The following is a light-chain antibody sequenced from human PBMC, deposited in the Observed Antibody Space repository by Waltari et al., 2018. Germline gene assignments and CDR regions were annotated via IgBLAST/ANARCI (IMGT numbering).Light chain of an antibody. CDR2: YDD. V-gene: IGLV3-21*04. CDR1: TIEQKS. J-gene: IGLJ3*02. CDR3: QVWDTRTDHWV. Sequence: TQSPSVPVTAGQTASASCGGSTIEQKSVHWYQQKPGQAPRLVITYDDDLPPGIPQRFSRSNSGNAAVLTISGVEAGDEADYYCQVWDTRTDHWVFGGGTKLTVL.